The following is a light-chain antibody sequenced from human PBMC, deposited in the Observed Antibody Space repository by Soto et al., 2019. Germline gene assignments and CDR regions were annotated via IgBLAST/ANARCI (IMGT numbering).Light chain of an antibody. CDR3: CSYTTSSTLV. CDR1: SSDVGGYNY. V-gene: IGLV2-14*01. Sequence: QSVLTQPASVSGSPGQSITISCTGTSSDVGGYNYVSWYQQHPGKAPKLMIYEVTNRPSGVSNRFSGSKSANTASLTISGLQAEDEADYYCCSYTTSSTLVFGGGTQLTVL. CDR2: EVT. J-gene: IGLJ3*02.